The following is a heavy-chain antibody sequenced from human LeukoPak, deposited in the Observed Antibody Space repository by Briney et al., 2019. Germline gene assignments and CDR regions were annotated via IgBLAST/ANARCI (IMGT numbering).Heavy chain of an antibody. Sequence: SVKVSCKASGDTFSSYAISWVRQAPGQGPEWMGRITPFLGIANYPQKFQGRVTITADESTATAYMELSSLRSEDSAVYYCEREACLEMGVMWPRLGGQDCRYDHWGQGTLVTVSS. CDR2: ITPFLGIA. D-gene: IGHD3-16*01. J-gene: IGHJ4*02. CDR3: EREACLEMGVMWPRLGGQDCRYDH. V-gene: IGHV1-69*04. CDR1: GDTFSSYA.